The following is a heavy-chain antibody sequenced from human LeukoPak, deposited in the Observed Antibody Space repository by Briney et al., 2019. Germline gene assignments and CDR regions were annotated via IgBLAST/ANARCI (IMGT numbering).Heavy chain of an antibody. CDR2: ISWNSANI. V-gene: IGHV3-9*01. Sequence: QSGGSLRLSCAASGFNFDDYVMHWVRQAPGKGLEWVSCISWNSANIGYADSVRGRFTISRDSAKNSLYLQTNSLRAEDTALYYCATLSSGYYPGYYDMDVWGQGTTVIVSS. D-gene: IGHD3-22*01. J-gene: IGHJ6*02. CDR3: ATLSSGYYPGYYDMDV. CDR1: GFNFDDYV.